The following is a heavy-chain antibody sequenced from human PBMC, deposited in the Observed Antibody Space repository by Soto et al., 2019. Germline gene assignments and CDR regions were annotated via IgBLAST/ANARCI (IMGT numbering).Heavy chain of an antibody. CDR1: GGSVSSGSYY. Sequence: QVQLQESGPGLVKPSETLSLTCTVSGGSVSSGSYYWSWIRQPPGKGLEWIGYIYYSGSTNYNPSLKSRVTISVDTSKNQFSLKLSSVTAADTAVYYCAREGLKLYYFDYWGQGTLVTVSS. J-gene: IGHJ4*02. D-gene: IGHD1-1*01. CDR2: IYYSGST. CDR3: AREGLKLYYFDY. V-gene: IGHV4-61*01.